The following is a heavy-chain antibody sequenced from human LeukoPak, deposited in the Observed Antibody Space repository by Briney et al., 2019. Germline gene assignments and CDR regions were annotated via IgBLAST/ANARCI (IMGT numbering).Heavy chain of an antibody. J-gene: IGHJ4*02. CDR1: GGSFSGYC. D-gene: IGHD3-10*01. Sequence: SETLSLTCAVYGGSFSGYCWSWIRKPPGKGLEWIGEINHSGSTNYNPSLKSRVTISVDTSKNQFSLKLSSVTAADTAVYYCARGGPYYYGSGSYYNVGYFDYWGQGTLVTVSS. CDR3: ARGGPYYYGSGSYYNVGYFDY. V-gene: IGHV4-34*01. CDR2: INHSGST.